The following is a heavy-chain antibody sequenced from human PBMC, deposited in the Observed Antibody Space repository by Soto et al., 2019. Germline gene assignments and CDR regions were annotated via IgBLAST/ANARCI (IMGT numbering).Heavy chain of an antibody. J-gene: IGHJ5*02. Sequence: QVQLQESGPGLVQPSQTLSLTCTVSGGSISSGGYYWSWIRQRPGKGLEWIGYTYNSRSTYYNPSLGSRITRSVDTSKNQVSRKLSSVTAADTAVYYCARDPSPWGQGTLVTVSS. V-gene: IGHV4-31*03. CDR1: GGSISSGGYY. CDR3: ARDPSP. CDR2: TYNSRST.